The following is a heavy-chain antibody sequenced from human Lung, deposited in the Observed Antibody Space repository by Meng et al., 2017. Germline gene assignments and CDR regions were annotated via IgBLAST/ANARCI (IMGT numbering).Heavy chain of an antibody. CDR1: GRTFSSDA. V-gene: IGHV1-69*01. J-gene: IGHJ4*02. CDR2: IIPIFGTA. D-gene: IGHD6-6*01. Sequence: FGSEGKNLGSSVKSSWKASGRTFSSDAISWVLQAPGQGLEWMGGIIPIFGTANYAQKFQGRVTITADESTSTAYMELSSLRSEDTAVYYCARKGYSSSSGNDYWGQGTLVTVSS. CDR3: ARKGYSSSSGNDY.